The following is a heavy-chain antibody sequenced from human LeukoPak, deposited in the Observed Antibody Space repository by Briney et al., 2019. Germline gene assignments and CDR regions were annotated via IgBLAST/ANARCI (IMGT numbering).Heavy chain of an antibody. CDR2: IYYSGST. CDR3: ARDSAPNDFWSGYLDY. V-gene: IGHV4-30-4*08. Sequence: SETLSLTCTVSGGSISSGDYYWSWIRQPPGKGLEWIGYIYYSGSTYYNPSLKSRVTISVDTSKNQFSLKLSSVTAADTAVYYCARDSAPNDFWSGYLDYWGQGTLVTVSS. D-gene: IGHD3-3*01. J-gene: IGHJ4*02. CDR1: GGSISSGDYY.